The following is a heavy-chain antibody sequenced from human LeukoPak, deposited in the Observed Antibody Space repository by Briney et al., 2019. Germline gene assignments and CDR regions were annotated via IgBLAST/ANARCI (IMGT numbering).Heavy chain of an antibody. CDR1: GFTFSSYS. J-gene: IGHJ6*03. CDR2: ISSSSSYI. D-gene: IGHD6-19*01. CDR3: ARIAEGIAVAGTRYYYYYMDV. Sequence: GGSLRLSCAASGFTFSSYSMNWVRQAPGKGLEWVSSISSSSSYIHYADSVKGRFTISRDNAKNSLYLQMNSLRAEDTAVYYCARIAEGIAVAGTRYYYYYMDVWGKGTTVTVSS. V-gene: IGHV3-21*01.